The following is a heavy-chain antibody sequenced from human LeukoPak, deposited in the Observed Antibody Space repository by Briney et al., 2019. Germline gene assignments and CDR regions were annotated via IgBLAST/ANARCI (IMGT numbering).Heavy chain of an antibody. CDR1: GLTFSSYA. CDR2: ISGSGGST. D-gene: IGHD4-17*01. CDR3: ARDRGDYNHNFDY. Sequence: PGGSLRLSCAASGLTFSSYAMSWVRQAPGKGLEWVSAISGSGGSTYYADPVKGRFTISRDNSKNTLYLHMNSLRAEDTAVYFCARDRGDYNHNFDYWGQGTLVTVSS. V-gene: IGHV3-23*01. J-gene: IGHJ4*02.